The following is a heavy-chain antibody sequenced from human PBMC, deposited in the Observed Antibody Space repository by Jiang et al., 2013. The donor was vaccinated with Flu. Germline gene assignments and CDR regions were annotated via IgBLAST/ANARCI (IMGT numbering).Heavy chain of an antibody. CDR1: GGDLQQLC. CDR3: ARTIVVVPAAIRGWFDP. CDR2: IIPIFGTA. J-gene: IGHJ5*02. Sequence: GGDLQQLCYQLGATGPGQGLEWMGGIIPIFGTANYAQKFQGRVTITADESTSTAYMELSSLRSEDTAVYYCARTIVVVPAAIRGWFDPWGQGTLVTVSS. D-gene: IGHD2-2*02. V-gene: IGHV1-69*01.